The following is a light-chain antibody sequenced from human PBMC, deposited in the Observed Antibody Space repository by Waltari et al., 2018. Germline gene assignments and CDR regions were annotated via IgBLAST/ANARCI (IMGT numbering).Light chain of an antibody. CDR3: QQYGSSPLT. CDR2: KAS. V-gene: IGKV1-5*03. J-gene: IGKJ4*01. Sequence: IQMTQSPSTLSAPVGDRSTITCRASQNVRTYLAWYQHKSGKAPKLLIYKASTLEVGVPSRFSGSGSGTEFTLTISRLEPEDFAVYYCQQYGSSPLTFGGGTKVEIK. CDR1: QNVRTY.